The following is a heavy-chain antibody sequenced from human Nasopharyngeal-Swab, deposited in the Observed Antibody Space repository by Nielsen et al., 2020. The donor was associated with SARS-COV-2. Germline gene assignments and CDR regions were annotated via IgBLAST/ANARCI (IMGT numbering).Heavy chain of an antibody. J-gene: IGHJ6*02. CDR3: ARRGRCSGSSCDMDV. V-gene: IGHV1-46*02. CDR2: INPGNGGT. Sequence: AAAQVSCKAAAYTFNNNYIHWWRHAPAQGGLGRGTINPGNGGTTYAQKFQGRVTMTRDTSTSAVFMDLRSLRSEDTAVYYCARRGRCSGSSCDMDVWGQGTTVTVSS. CDR1: AYTFNNNY. D-gene: IGHD2-2*01.